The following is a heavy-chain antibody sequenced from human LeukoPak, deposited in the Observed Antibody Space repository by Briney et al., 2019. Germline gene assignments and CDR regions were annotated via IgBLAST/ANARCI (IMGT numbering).Heavy chain of an antibody. CDR3: AREVVGHVDTAMVLDY. CDR2: ISRSGGST. J-gene: IGHJ4*02. Sequence: GGSLRLSCAASGFTFGSYAMSWVRRAPGKGLEWVSAISRSGGSTDYADSVKGRFTLSRDNSKNTLYLQMNSLRAEDTAVYYCAREVVGHVDTAMVLDYWGQGTLVTVSS. CDR1: GFTFGSYA. D-gene: IGHD5-18*01. V-gene: IGHV3-23*01.